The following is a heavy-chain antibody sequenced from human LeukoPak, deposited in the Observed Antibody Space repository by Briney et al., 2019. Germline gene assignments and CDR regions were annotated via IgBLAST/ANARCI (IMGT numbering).Heavy chain of an antibody. V-gene: IGHV3-23*01. D-gene: IGHD6-19*01. CDR1: GFTFSQYW. Sequence: GGSLRLSCEASGFTFSQYWMHWVRQAPGKGLEWVSAISGTGGSTYYADSVKGRFTISRDNSKNTLYLQMSSLRAEDTAVYFCAKGSVAAPTPNYYYYYGMDVWGQGTTVTVSS. CDR3: AKGSVAAPTPNYYYYYGMDV. J-gene: IGHJ6*02. CDR2: ISGTGGST.